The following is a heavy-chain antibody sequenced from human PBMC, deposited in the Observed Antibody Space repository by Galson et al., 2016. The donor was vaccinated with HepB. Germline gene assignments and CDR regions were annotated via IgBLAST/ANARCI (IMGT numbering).Heavy chain of an antibody. Sequence: SLRLSCAASGFTFSNYGVHWVRQAPGKGLEWVAVIWYDGSNKYYADSVKGRFTISRDNSKNTLYLQMNSLRAEDTAVYYCARDREVVAGYFDYWGQGTLVTVSS. CDR3: ARDREVVAGYFDY. CDR1: GFTFSNYG. CDR2: IWYDGSNK. D-gene: IGHD6-19*01. J-gene: IGHJ4*02. V-gene: IGHV3-33*01.